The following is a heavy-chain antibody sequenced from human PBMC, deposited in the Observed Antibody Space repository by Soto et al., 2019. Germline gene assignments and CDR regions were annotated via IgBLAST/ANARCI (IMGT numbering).Heavy chain of an antibody. CDR2: IKQDGIDK. Sequence: GGSMGLSCAASGFTFRSYWMSWVRQAPGKGLEWVANIKQDGIDKYYVDSVKGRFTISRDNAKNSLDLQMNSLRAEDTAVYYCVREVWDTYYYGSGSYFGFDIWGQGTMVTVSS. J-gene: IGHJ3*02. CDR3: VREVWDTYYYGSGSYFGFDI. V-gene: IGHV3-7*04. D-gene: IGHD3-10*01. CDR1: GFTFRSYW.